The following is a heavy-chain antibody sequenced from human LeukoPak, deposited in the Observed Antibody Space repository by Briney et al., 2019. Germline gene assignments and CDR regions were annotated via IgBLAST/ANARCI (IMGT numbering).Heavy chain of an antibody. CDR1: GYTFTGYY. J-gene: IGHJ4*02. CDR2: INPSSGGT. Sequence: ASVKVSCKASGYTFTGYYLHWVRQAPGQGLEWMGWINPSSGGTNYAQKFQGRVTMTRETSISTVHMELSRLRSDDTAVYFCAREKMVGAPKLLDCWGQGTLVTVSS. CDR3: AREKMVGAPKLLDC. V-gene: IGHV1-2*02. D-gene: IGHD1-26*01.